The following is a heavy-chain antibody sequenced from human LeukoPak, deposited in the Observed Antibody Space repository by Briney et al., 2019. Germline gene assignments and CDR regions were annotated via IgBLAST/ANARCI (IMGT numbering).Heavy chain of an antibody. CDR2: ISYDGSNK. J-gene: IGHJ6*04. Sequence: GGSLRLSCAGSGFTFSNYGMHWVRQAPGKGLEWVAVISYDGSNKYYADSVKGRFTISRDNSKNTLYLQMNSLRAEDTAVCYCARDYGDYGGAFDIWGKGTTVTVSS. D-gene: IGHD4-17*01. CDR3: ARDYGDYGGAFDI. V-gene: IGHV3-30*03. CDR1: GFTFSNYG.